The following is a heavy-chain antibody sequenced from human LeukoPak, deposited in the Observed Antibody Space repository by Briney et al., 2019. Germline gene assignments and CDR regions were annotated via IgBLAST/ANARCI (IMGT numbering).Heavy chain of an antibody. Sequence: GGSLRLSCAASGFTFSSYWMSWVRQAPGKGLEWVAHIKQDGSEKNYVDSVKGRFTISRDNAKNSLYLQMNSLRAEDTAVYYCARDDYGDYAIRNWGQGTLVTVSS. V-gene: IGHV3-7*04. CDR3: ARDDYGDYAIRN. J-gene: IGHJ4*02. CDR2: IKQDGSEK. D-gene: IGHD4-17*01. CDR1: GFTFSSYW.